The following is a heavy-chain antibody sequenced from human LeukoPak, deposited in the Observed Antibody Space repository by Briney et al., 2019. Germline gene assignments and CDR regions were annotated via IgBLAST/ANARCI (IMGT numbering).Heavy chain of an antibody. Sequence: PSETLSLTCAVYGGSFRGYSWTWIRQSPGKGLEWIGEINHSGSTNYNPSLKSRVTISVDSSKNQFSLRLSSVTAEDTAVYYCAKDRRPNSYSSRWLDYWGQGTLVTVSS. D-gene: IGHD6-13*01. J-gene: IGHJ4*02. CDR3: AKDRRPNSYSSRWLDY. CDR2: INHSGST. CDR1: GGSFRGYS. V-gene: IGHV4-34*01.